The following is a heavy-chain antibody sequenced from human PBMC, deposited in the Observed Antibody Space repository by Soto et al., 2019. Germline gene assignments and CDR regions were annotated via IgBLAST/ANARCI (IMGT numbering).Heavy chain of an antibody. J-gene: IGHJ3*01. D-gene: IGHD3-10*01. CDR3: ATKGDYYGAGSYAFDL. Sequence: PGGSLRLSCAASGFTFSSYGMHWVRQAPGKGLEWVAVIWYDGSNKYYADSVKGRFTISRDNSKNTLYLQMNSLRAEDTAVYYCATKGDYYGAGSYAFDLWGQGTMVTVSS. V-gene: IGHV3-33*01. CDR2: IWYDGSNK. CDR1: GFTFSSYG.